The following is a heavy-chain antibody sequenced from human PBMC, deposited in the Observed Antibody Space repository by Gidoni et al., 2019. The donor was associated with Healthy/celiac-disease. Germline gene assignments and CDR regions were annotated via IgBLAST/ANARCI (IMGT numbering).Heavy chain of an antibody. CDR2: IYSGGST. CDR3: ARDSSLLWFGELKT. Sequence: EVQLVEPGGGLIQPGGSLRLSCAASGFTVSSNYMSWVRQAPGKGLEWVSVIYSGGSTYYADSVKGRFTISRDNSKNTLYLQMNSLRAEDTAVYYCARDSSLLWFGELKTWGQGTLVTVSS. CDR1: GFTVSSNY. V-gene: IGHV3-53*01. J-gene: IGHJ4*02. D-gene: IGHD3-10*01.